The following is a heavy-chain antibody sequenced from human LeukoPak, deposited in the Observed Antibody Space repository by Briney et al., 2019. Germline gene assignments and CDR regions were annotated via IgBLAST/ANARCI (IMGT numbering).Heavy chain of an antibody. V-gene: IGHV4-4*02. CDR3: ATAPILRGEGGEHYKYGMDV. J-gene: IGHJ6*02. CDR2: IYHNGTP. D-gene: IGHD2-2*02. Sequence: SGTLSLTCAVSIGSINSGNWWSCVRQSPGKGLEWIAEIYHNGTPNYNPSLKSRVTISADTFKNQFSLKLTSVTAADTAVYYCATAPILRGEGGEHYKYGMDVWGQGTTVIVSS. CDR1: IGSINSGNW.